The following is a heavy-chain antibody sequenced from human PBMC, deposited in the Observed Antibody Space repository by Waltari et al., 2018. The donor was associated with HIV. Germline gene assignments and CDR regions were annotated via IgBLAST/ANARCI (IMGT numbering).Heavy chain of an antibody. CDR1: GISLCSYA. J-gene: IGHJ6*02. CDR3: ARHSSSHPYYYAMDV. V-gene: IGHV3-23*01. Sequence: DVQLLEPGGGLVQHGQLLILFCTVSGISLCSYAMTWVRQAQGQGLEYVSAISGTSDHTFYADSVKGRFTISKDNSKRTLYLQMNSLRADDTPLYYCARHSSSHPYYYAMDVWGQGTTVTVSS. CDR2: ISGTSDHT. D-gene: IGHD6-13*01.